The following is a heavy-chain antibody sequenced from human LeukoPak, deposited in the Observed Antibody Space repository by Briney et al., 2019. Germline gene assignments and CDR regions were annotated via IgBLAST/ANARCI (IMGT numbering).Heavy chain of an antibody. CDR1: GFTFSNYA. CDR2: ISDGGAST. D-gene: IGHD4-11*01. J-gene: IGHJ3*01. CDR3: AKYISDSVDDALDL. Sequence: PGGSLRLSCAASGFTFSNYAMSWVRQTPGKGLEWVSGISDGGASTYSADSVDGRFTISRDNSKTTLSLEMDSLRADDTAVYYCAKYISDSVDDALDLWGPGTMVIVS. V-gene: IGHV3-23*01.